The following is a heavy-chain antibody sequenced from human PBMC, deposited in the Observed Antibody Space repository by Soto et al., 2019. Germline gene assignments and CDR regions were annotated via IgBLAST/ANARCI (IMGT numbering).Heavy chain of an antibody. D-gene: IGHD6-13*01. CDR2: ISAYNGNT. CDR1: GYTFTSYG. J-gene: IGHJ6*02. CDR3: AIGDDGSILYRQYSSYYGMEA. V-gene: IGHV1-18*01. Sequence: ASVKVSCKASGYTFTSYGISWVRQAPGQGLEWMGWISAYNGNTNYAQKLQGRVTMTTDTSTSTAYMELRRLRSDETDVYYCAIGDDGSILYRQYSSYYGMEARG.